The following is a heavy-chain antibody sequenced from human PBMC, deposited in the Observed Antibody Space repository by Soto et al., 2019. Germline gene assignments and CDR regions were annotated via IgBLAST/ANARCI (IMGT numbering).Heavy chain of an antibody. Sequence: SETLSLTCAVYGGSFSGYYWSWIRQPPGKGLEWIGEINHTGGTHYNPSLKSRVTMSVDTSKNQFSLRLSSVTAADTAIYYCARGYPLSGVTARLYYFDYWGQGTLVTVSS. CDR3: ARGYPLSGVTARLYYFDY. D-gene: IGHD6-6*01. V-gene: IGHV4-34*01. CDR2: INHTGGT. CDR1: GGSFSGYY. J-gene: IGHJ4*02.